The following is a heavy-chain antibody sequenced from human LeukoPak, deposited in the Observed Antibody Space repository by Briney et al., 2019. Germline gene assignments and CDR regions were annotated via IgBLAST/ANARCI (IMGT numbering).Heavy chain of an antibody. CDR2: INPSGGST. CDR1: GYTLTSYY. D-gene: IGHD3-10*02. V-gene: IGHV1-46*01. J-gene: IGHJ5*02. Sequence: ASVKVSCKASGYTLTSYYMHWVRQAPGQGLEWMGIINPSGGSTSYAQKFQGRVTMTRDTSTSTVYMELSSLRSEDTAVYYCARDRSMGFTMSPWGQGTLVTVSS. CDR3: ARDRSMGFTMSP.